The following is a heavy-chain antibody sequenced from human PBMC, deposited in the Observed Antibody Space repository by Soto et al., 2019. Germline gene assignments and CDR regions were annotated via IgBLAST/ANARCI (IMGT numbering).Heavy chain of an antibody. J-gene: IGHJ6*02. CDR1: GFTFDNYA. Sequence: GGSLRLSCAASGFTFDNYAMSWVRQAPGKGLEWVSYISSSSSTIYYADSVKGRFTISRDNAKNSLYLQMNSLRDEDTAVYYCARAHDYDFWSGYYNWAYGMDVWGQGTTVTVSS. D-gene: IGHD3-3*01. CDR3: ARAHDYDFWSGYYNWAYGMDV. CDR2: ISSSSSTI. V-gene: IGHV3-48*02.